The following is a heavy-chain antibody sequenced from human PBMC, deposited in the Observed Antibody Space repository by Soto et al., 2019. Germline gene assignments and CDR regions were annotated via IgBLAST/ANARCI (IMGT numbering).Heavy chain of an antibody. J-gene: IGHJ3*02. CDR3: AREYCSGGSCPYRDAFDI. CDR2: ISSSRSTI. Sequence: EVQLVESGGGLVQPGGSLRLSCAASGFTFSSYSMNWVRQAPGKGLEWVSYISSSRSTIYYADSVKGRSTISRDNAKNSLYLQMNSLRAEDTAVYYCAREYCSGGSCPYRDAFDIWGQGTMVTVSS. D-gene: IGHD2-15*01. V-gene: IGHV3-48*01. CDR1: GFTFSSYS.